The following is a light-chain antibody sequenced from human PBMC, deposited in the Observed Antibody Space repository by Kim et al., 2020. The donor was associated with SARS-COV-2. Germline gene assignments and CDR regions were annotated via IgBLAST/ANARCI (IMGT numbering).Light chain of an antibody. CDR1: SSDIGGYNY. CDR3: SSYTRSSSFG. CDR2: DVS. V-gene: IGLV2-14*01. Sequence: QSALTQPASVSGSPGQSITISCTGTSSDIGGYNYVSWYQQHPGKAPKLMIYDVSKRPSGVSNRFSGSKSGNTASLTISGLQAEDEAYYYCSSYTRSSSFGFGGGTKLTVL. J-gene: IGLJ3*02.